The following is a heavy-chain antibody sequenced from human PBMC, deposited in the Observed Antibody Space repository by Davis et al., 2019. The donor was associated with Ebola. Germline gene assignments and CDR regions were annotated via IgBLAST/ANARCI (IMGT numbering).Heavy chain of an antibody. Sequence: ASVKVSCKASGYTFTSYDINWVRQATGQGLEWMGWMNPNSGNTGYAQKFQGRVTMTRNTSISTAYMELNSLRSEDTAVYYCARGYGDFYYYGMDVWGQWTTVTVSS. V-gene: IGHV1-8*01. CDR3: ARGYGDFYYYGMDV. D-gene: IGHD4-17*01. J-gene: IGHJ6*02. CDR2: MNPNSGNT. CDR1: GYTFTSYD.